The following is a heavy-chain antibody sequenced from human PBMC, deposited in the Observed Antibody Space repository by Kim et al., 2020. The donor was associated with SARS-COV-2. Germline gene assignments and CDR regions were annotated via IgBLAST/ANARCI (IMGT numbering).Heavy chain of an antibody. V-gene: IGHV4-34*01. J-gene: IGHJ6*03. D-gene: IGHD3-10*01. Sequence: LKSRVTISVDTSKNQFSLKLSSVTAADTAVYYCARVGSGSYRTVDYMDVWGKGTTVTVSS. CDR3: ARVGSGSYRTVDYMDV.